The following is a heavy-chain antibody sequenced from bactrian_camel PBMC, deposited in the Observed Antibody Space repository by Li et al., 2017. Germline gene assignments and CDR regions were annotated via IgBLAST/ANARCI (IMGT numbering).Heavy chain of an antibody. CDR3: AATTWLLPLDNS. CDR2: INDGGGTP. D-gene: IGHD2*01. CDR1: GFTFSSNE. J-gene: IGHJ6*01. Sequence: VQLVESGGGLVQPGGSLRLSCAASGFTFSSNEMSWVRQAPGKRLEWVSGINDGGGTPHYADSVKGRFTISRDNAKNTLYLQMNSLKPEDTAMYYCAATTWLLPLDNSWGQGTQVTVS. V-gene: IGHV3S40*01.